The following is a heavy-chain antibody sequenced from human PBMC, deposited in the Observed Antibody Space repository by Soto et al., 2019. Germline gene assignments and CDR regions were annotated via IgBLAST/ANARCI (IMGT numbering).Heavy chain of an antibody. V-gene: IGHV3-23*01. CDR3: AKDGSYGYVGWYFDY. Sequence: HPGGSLRLSCAASGFTFSSYAMTWVRQAPGRGLEWVSAISGSGGSTYYADSVKGRFTISRDNSKNTLYLQMNSLRAEDTAVYYCAKDGSYGYVGWYFDYWGQGTLVTVSS. CDR1: GFTFSSYA. J-gene: IGHJ4*02. CDR2: ISGSGGST. D-gene: IGHD5-18*01.